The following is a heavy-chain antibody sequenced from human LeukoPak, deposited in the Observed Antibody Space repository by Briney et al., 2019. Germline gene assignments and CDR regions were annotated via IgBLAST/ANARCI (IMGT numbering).Heavy chain of an antibody. J-gene: IGHJ4*02. Sequence: ASETLSLTCTVSGGSISSSSYYWGWIRQPPGKGLEWIGSIYYSGSTYYNPSLKSRVTISVDTSKNQFSLKLSSVTAADTAVYYCARCSTNGGYFDYWGQGTLVTVSS. V-gene: IGHV4-39*07. CDR1: GGSISSSSYY. D-gene: IGHD2-2*01. CDR3: ARCSTNGGYFDY. CDR2: IYYSGST.